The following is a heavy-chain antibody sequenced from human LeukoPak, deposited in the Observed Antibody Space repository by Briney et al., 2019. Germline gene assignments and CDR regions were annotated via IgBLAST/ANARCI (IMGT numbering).Heavy chain of an antibody. CDR2: INSDGSNT. V-gene: IGHV3-74*01. CDR1: GFTFSSYW. Sequence: GGSLRLSCAASGFTFSSYWMHWVRQAPGKGLVWASRINSDGSNTIYADSVKGRFTFSRDNAKNTLYLQMGSLTAEDTGVYYCSRGGVYHGFDIWGQGTMVTVSS. J-gene: IGHJ3*02. CDR3: SRGGVYHGFDI. D-gene: IGHD5/OR15-5a*01.